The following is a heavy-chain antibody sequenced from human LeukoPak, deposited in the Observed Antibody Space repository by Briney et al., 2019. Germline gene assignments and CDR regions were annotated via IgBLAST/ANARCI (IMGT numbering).Heavy chain of an antibody. CDR1: GGSFSGYY. Sequence: SETLSLTCAVYGGSFSGYYWSWIRQPPGKGVEWIGEINHSGSTNYNPSLKSRVTISVDTSKNQFSLKLSSVTAADTAVYYCAIQAMVTGIDYWGQGTLVTVSS. CDR2: INHSGST. CDR3: AIQAMVTGIDY. D-gene: IGHD5-18*01. V-gene: IGHV4-34*01. J-gene: IGHJ4*02.